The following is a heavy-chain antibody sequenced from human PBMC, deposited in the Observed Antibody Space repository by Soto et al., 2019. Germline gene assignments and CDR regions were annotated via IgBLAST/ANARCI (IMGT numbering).Heavy chain of an antibody. CDR2: VIPIFGTT. CDR1: GGTFGSDA. V-gene: IGHV1-69*06. Sequence: SVKVSCKASGGTFGSDAITWVRQAPGQGLEWVGRVIPIFGTTNYAQNLQGRVTISADKSTLTSYMELHSLTSDDTALYYCARDRTDSGYYTNWLDPWGQGTQVTVSS. J-gene: IGHJ5*02. CDR3: ARDRTDSGYYTNWLDP. D-gene: IGHD3-22*01.